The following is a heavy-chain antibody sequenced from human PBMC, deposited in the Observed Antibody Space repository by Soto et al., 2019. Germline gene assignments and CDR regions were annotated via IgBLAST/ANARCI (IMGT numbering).Heavy chain of an antibody. Sequence: ASVKVSCKASGYTFIDYYLHWVRQAPGQGPEWMGWINPNTGGPMFAQKFQGRGTMTRDTSINTVYMELSRLRSDDTAVYYCARDKGPVYSSSAIGYYLDYWGQLPRFTV. CDR3: ARDKGPVYSSSAIGYYLDY. CDR1: GYTFIDYY. V-gene: IGHV1-2*02. CDR2: INPNTGGP. J-gene: IGHJ4*02. D-gene: IGHD2-2*01.